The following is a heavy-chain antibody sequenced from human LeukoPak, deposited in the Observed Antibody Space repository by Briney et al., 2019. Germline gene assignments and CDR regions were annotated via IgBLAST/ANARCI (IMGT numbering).Heavy chain of an antibody. CDR1: GGTFSSYA. Sequence: SVKVSCKASGGTFSSYAISWVRQAPGQGLEWMGGIIPIFGTANYAQKFQGRVTNTTDESTSTAYMELSSLRSEDTAVYYCARDLGEWDDSSGYRLDYWGQGTLVTVSS. V-gene: IGHV1-69*05. CDR3: ARDLGEWDDSSGYRLDY. CDR2: IIPIFGTA. J-gene: IGHJ4*02. D-gene: IGHD3-22*01.